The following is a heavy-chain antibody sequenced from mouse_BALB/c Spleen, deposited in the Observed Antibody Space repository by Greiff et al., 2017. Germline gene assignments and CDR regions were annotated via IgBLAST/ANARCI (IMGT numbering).Heavy chain of an antibody. CDR1: GFNIKDYY. CDR3: NAYGSSSRFAD. Sequence: VQLQQSGAELVRSGASVKLSCTASGFNIKDYYMHWVKQRPEQGLEWIGWIDPENGDTEYAPKFQGKATMTADTSSNTAYLQLRSLTSEDTAVYYSNAYGSSSRFADWGQGTLVTVSA. CDR2: IDPENGDT. J-gene: IGHJ3*01. V-gene: IGHV14-4*02. D-gene: IGHD1-1*01.